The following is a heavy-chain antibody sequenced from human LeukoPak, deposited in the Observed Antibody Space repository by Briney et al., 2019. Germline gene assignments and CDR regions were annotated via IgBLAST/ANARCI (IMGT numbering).Heavy chain of an antibody. Sequence: PSETLSLTFTVSGGSISSYYWSWIRQPPGKGLEWIGYIYYSGSTNYNPSLKSRVTISVDTSKNQFSLKLSSVTAADTAVYYCARHGIDYGDYYYYYGMDVWGQGTSVTVSS. D-gene: IGHD4-17*01. CDR2: IYYSGST. CDR3: ARHGIDYGDYYYYYGMDV. J-gene: IGHJ6*02. V-gene: IGHV4-59*08. CDR1: GGSISSYY.